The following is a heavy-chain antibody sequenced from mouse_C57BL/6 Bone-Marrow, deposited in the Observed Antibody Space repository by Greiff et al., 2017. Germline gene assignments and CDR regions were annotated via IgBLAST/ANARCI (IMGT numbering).Heavy chain of an antibody. J-gene: IGHJ4*01. CDR2: ISNLAYSI. CDR3: ARYDYDGDAMDY. CDR1: GFTFSDYG. D-gene: IGHD2-4*01. Sequence: DVHLVESGGGLVQPGGSLKLSCAASGFTFSDYGMAWVRQAPRKGPEWVAFISNLAYSIYYADTVTGRFTISRENAKNTLYLEMSSLRSEDTAMYYCARYDYDGDAMDYWGQGTSVTVSS. V-gene: IGHV5-15*01.